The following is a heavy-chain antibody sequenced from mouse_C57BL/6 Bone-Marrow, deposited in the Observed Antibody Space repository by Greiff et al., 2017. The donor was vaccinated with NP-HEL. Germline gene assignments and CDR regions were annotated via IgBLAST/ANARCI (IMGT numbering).Heavy chain of an antibody. CDR2: IYPGSGNT. V-gene: IGHV1-76*01. CDR1: GYTFTDYY. CDR3: ARLGTYDYGYFDV. Sequence: QVQLKESGAELVRPGASVKLSCKASGYTFTDYYINWVKQRPGQGLEWIARIYPGSGNTYYNEKFKGKATLTAEKSSSTAYMQLSSLTSEDSAVYFCARLGTYDYGYFDVWGTGTTVTVSS. J-gene: IGHJ1*03. D-gene: IGHD2-3*01.